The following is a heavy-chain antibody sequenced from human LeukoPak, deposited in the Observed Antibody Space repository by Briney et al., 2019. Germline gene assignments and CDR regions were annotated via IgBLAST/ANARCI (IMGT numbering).Heavy chain of an antibody. V-gene: IGHV5-51*01. CDR3: ARPNITSYYDSRGYAFDV. Sequence: GESLKISCKGSGYKFNAYWIAWVRQMPGKGLEWMGIIYPDVSDTRYSPSFQGQVTISADKSASIAYLQWSSLKASDTAMYYCARPNITSYYDSRGYAFDVWGQGTMVIVSS. CDR1: GYKFNAYW. D-gene: IGHD3-22*01. CDR2: IYPDVSDT. J-gene: IGHJ3*01.